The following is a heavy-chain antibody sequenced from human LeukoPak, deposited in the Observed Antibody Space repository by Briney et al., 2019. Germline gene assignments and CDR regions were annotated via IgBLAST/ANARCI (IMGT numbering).Heavy chain of an antibody. CDR1: GGSFSVYY. V-gene: IGHV4-34*01. CDR3: ARRRGSTWPLDY. Sequence: SETLSLTCAVHGGSFSVYYWSWIRQPPGKGLEWIGSIYYSGSTYYNPSLKSRVTISVDTSKNQFSLKLSSVTAADTAVYYCARRRGSTWPLDYWGQGTLVTVSS. J-gene: IGHJ4*02. CDR2: IYYSGST. D-gene: IGHD6-13*01.